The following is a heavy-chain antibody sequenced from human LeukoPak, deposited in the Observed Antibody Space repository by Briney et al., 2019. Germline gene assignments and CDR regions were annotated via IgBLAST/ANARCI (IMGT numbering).Heavy chain of an antibody. CDR2: IYSGGST. V-gene: IGHV3-66*01. J-gene: IGHJ4*02. Sequence: XGLEWGSVIYSGGSTYYADSVKGRFTISRDNSKNTLYLQMNSLRAEDTAVYYCARASSGWDEDGDYWGQGTLVTVSS. D-gene: IGHD6-19*01. CDR3: ARASSGWDEDGDY.